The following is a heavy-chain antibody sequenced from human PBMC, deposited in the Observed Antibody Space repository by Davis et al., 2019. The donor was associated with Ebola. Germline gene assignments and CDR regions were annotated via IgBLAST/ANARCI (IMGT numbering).Heavy chain of an antibody. Sequence: GESLKISCAASGFTFSSYSMNWVRQAPGKGLEWVSSISSSSSYIYYADSVKGRFTISRDNAKNSLYLQMNSLRAEDTAVYYCARAGLGLDWLFTSSDDAFDIWGQGTMVTVSS. CDR3: ARAGLGLDWLFTSSDDAFDI. CDR2: ISSSSSYI. J-gene: IGHJ3*02. D-gene: IGHD3-9*01. V-gene: IGHV3-21*01. CDR1: GFTFSSYS.